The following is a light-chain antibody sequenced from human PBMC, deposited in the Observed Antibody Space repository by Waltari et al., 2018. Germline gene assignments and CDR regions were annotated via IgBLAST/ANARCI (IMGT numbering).Light chain of an antibody. J-gene: IGLJ2*01. CDR1: SSDVGGYDS. V-gene: IGLV2-14*03. CDR2: DVN. CDR3: SSQSTKNGVI. Sequence: QSALTQPASVSGSPGQSITISCTGSSSDVGGYDSVSWYEDHPGQAPKVIIYDVNKRPSGVSDRFSGSKSSNTASLTISGLQAEDEATFYCSSQSTKNGVIFGGGTKVTVL.